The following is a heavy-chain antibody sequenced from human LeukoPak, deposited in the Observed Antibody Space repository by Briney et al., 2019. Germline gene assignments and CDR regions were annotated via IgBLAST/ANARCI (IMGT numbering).Heavy chain of an antibody. CDR3: AKTTAGYSSGRYPGWPIDY. Sequence: GPLRLSCAASGVTFRGDAIYWVRQAPGKGLEWVSGISGSVGDTYFADPVKGRFTISRDNSKNTVFLQMDSLRAEDTAVYYCAKTTAGYSSGRYPGWPIDYWGQGTLVTVSS. CDR2: ISGSVGDT. V-gene: IGHV3-23*01. D-gene: IGHD6-19*01. CDR1: GVTFRGDA. J-gene: IGHJ4*02.